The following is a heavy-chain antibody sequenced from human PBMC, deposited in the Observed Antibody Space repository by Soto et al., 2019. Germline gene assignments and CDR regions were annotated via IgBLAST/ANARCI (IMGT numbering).Heavy chain of an antibody. V-gene: IGHV4-39*01. Sequence: SETLSLTCTVSGGSISSSSYYWGWIRQPPGKGLEWIGSIYYSGSTYYNPSLKSRVTISVDTSKNQFSLKLSSVTAADTAVYYCARRRRVTTRIGPGGWFDPWGQGTLVTVSS. CDR3: ARRRRVTTRIGPGGWFDP. J-gene: IGHJ5*02. CDR1: GGSISSSSYY. D-gene: IGHD4-17*01. CDR2: IYYSGST.